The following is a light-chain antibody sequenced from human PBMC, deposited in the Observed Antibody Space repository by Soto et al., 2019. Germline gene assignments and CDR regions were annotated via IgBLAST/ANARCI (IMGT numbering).Light chain of an antibody. Sequence: QSVLTQPASVSGSPGQSITISCTGTSSDVGGYNYVSWYQQHPGKAPKLMIYEVSNRPSGISNRFSGSKSGNTASLTISGLQAEDEADYYCSSYTGSSTPYVFGTGTKRTVL. CDR2: EVS. J-gene: IGLJ1*01. V-gene: IGLV2-14*01. CDR1: SSDVGGYNY. CDR3: SSYTGSSTPYV.